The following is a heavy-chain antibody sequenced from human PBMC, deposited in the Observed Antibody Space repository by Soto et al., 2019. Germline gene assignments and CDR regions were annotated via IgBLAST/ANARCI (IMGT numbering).Heavy chain of an antibody. CDR1: GGSFSGYY. D-gene: IGHD3-10*01. Sequence: QVQLQQWGAGLLKPSETLSLTCAVYGGSFSGYYWSWIRQPPGKGLEWIGEINHSGSTNYNPSFKSRVTISVDTSKNQFSLKLSSVTAADTAVYYCARGRSYYGSGSYLYYWGQGTLVTVSS. V-gene: IGHV4-34*01. CDR3: ARGRSYYGSGSYLYY. CDR2: INHSGST. J-gene: IGHJ4*02.